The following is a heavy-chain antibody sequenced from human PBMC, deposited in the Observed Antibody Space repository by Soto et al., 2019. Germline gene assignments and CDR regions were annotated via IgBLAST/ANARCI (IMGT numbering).Heavy chain of an antibody. Sequence: GASVKVSCKASGYTFTGYYIHWVRQAPGQGLEWMGWINPNSGGTNYAQKFQGRVTMTRDTSISTAYMELSRLRSDDTAVYYCARESGYSYGYDWFDPWGQGTLMTVYS. CDR2: INPNSGGT. V-gene: IGHV1-2*02. CDR3: ARESGYSYGYDWFDP. D-gene: IGHD5-18*01. CDR1: GYTFTGYY. J-gene: IGHJ5*02.